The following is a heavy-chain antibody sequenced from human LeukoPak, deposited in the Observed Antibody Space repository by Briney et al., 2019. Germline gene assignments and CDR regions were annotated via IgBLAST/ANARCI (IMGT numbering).Heavy chain of an antibody. CDR1: GGSISSGSYY. J-gene: IGHJ5*02. Sequence: SETLSLTCTVSGGSISSGSYYWSWIRQPAGKGLEWIGRIYTSGSTNYNPSLKSRVTISVDTSKNQFSLKLSSVTAADTAVYYCARHEPGYCNSTSCYYSNWFDPWGQGTLVTVSS. V-gene: IGHV4-61*02. D-gene: IGHD2-2*01. CDR3: ARHEPGYCNSTSCYYSNWFDP. CDR2: IYTSGST.